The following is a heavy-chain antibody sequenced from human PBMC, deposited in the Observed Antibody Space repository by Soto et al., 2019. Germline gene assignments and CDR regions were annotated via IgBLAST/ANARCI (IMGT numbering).Heavy chain of an antibody. V-gene: IGHV1-69*12. J-gene: IGHJ6*02. CDR1: GGTFSSYA. D-gene: IGHD3-3*01. CDR2: IIPIFGTA. CDR3: ARDSRFGYYYGMDV. Sequence: QVQLVQSGAEVKKPGSSVKVSCKASGGTFSSYAISWVRQAPGQGLEWMGGIIPIFGTANYAQKFQGRVTITADASPCTAYMELSSLRSDDTAVFYCARDSRFGYYYGMDVWGQGTTVTVSS.